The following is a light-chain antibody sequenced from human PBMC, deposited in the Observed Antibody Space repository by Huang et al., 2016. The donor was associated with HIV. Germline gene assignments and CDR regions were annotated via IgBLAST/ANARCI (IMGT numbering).Light chain of an antibody. Sequence: EIVMTQSPATLSVSPGGRATLSCRASQSVASSLAWYQQKPGQTPRRLIYGTSTRATGIPARFSGSGSETEFTLTISSLQSEDFAVYYCQQYENWPRTFGQGTRLEIK. CDR2: GTS. CDR1: QSVASS. CDR3: QQYENWPRT. V-gene: IGKV3-15*01. J-gene: IGKJ2*01.